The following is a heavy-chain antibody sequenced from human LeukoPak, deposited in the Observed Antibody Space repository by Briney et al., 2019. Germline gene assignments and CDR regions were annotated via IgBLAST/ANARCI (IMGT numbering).Heavy chain of an antibody. D-gene: IGHD3-22*01. V-gene: IGHV3-30*04. CDR3: ARDPRGPTGYDNSGRDTFDY. J-gene: IGHJ4*02. Sequence: GRSLRLSCVASGFTFSNYAMHWVRQAPGKGLEWVGVIFFDGSMQYYGDSVKGRFTISRDNSKNTLYLQMNSLRSEDTGVFYCARDPRGPTGYDNSGRDTFDYWGQGILVTVS. CDR1: GFTFSNYA. CDR2: IFFDGSMQ.